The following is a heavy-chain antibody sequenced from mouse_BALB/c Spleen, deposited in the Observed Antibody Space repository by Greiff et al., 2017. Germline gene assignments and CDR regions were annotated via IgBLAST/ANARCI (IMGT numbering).Heavy chain of an antibody. J-gene: IGHJ3*01. D-gene: IGHD4-1*01. CDR1: GYSITSGYY. Sequence: EVKLMESGPGLVKPSQSLSLTCSVTGYSITSGYYWNWIRQFPGNKLEWMGYISYDGSNNYNPSLKNRISITRDTSKNQFFLKLNSVTTEDTATYYCARGLGRRFAYWGQGTLVTVSA. V-gene: IGHV3-6*02. CDR3: ARGLGRRFAY. CDR2: ISYDGSN.